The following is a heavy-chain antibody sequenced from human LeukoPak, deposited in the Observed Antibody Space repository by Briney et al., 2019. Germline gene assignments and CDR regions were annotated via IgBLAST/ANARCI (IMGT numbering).Heavy chain of an antibody. Sequence: GASLQISSKGSGYSFPSYWIGWVRQMPGKGLAWMGIIYPGNSNTRYSPSFQGQVTISADKSISAAYRQWSSLKASDTAMYYCARPSYYYDSSGDPYFDYWGQGTLVTVSS. CDR1: GYSFPSYW. V-gene: IGHV5-51*01. J-gene: IGHJ4*02. CDR2: IYPGNSNT. CDR3: ARPSYYYDSSGDPYFDY. D-gene: IGHD3-22*01.